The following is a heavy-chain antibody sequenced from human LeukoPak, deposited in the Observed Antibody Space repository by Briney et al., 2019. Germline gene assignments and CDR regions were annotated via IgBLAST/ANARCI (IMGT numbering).Heavy chain of an antibody. J-gene: IGHJ6*02. D-gene: IGHD3-10*01. CDR3: ARHLPPYYYGSGSSRGPRGMDV. CDR1: GGSFSGYY. CDR2: INHSGST. Sequence: SETLSLTCAVYGGSFSGYYWSWIRQPPGKGLEWIGEINHSGSTNYNPSLKSRVTISVDTSKNQFSLKLSSVTAADTAVYYCARHLPPYYYGSGSSRGPRGMDVWGQGTTVTVSS. V-gene: IGHV4-34*01.